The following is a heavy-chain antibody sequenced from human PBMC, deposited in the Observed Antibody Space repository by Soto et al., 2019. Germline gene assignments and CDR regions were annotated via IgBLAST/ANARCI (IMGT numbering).Heavy chain of an antibody. V-gene: IGHV4-61*03. Sequence: QVQLQESGPGLVKPSETLSLTCTVSGGSVSSGSYYWSWIRQPPGKGLEWIGYIYYSGSTNYNPSLTSRVTVSVARSKNHCSLTLSSVTAADTAVYYCARDRDSSGYYRYWYFDLWGRGTLVTVSS. D-gene: IGHD3-22*01. CDR2: IYYSGST. CDR1: GGSVSSGSYY. J-gene: IGHJ2*01. CDR3: ARDRDSSGYYRYWYFDL.